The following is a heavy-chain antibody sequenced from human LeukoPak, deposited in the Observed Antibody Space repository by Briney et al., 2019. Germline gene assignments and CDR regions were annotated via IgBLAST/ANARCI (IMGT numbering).Heavy chain of an antibody. J-gene: IGHJ4*02. Sequence: PSETLSLTCTVSGGSISSYYWSWIRQPAGKGPEWIGRIYTSGSTNYNPSLKSRFTMSVDTSKNQFSLKLSSVTAADTAVYYCARGSAFNPTYYYGSGSYGWGQGTLVRVSS. V-gene: IGHV4-4*07. CDR1: GGSISSYY. D-gene: IGHD3-10*01. CDR2: IYTSGST. CDR3: ARGSAFNPTYYYGSGSYG.